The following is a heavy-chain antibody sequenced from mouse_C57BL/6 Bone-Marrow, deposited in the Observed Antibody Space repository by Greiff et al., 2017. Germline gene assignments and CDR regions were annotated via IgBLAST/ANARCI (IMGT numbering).Heavy chain of an antibody. CDR1: GFTFSDYY. CDR3: ARQEDYYGSSPYYYAMDY. D-gene: IGHD1-1*01. Sequence: EVQLVESGGGLVQPGGSLKLSCAASGFTFSDYYMYWVRQTPEKRLEWVAYISNGGGSPYYPDTVQGRFPISRDNAKNTLYLQMRRLKSEDTAMYYCARQEDYYGSSPYYYAMDYWGQGTSVTVSS. CDR2: ISNGGGSP. J-gene: IGHJ4*01. V-gene: IGHV5-12*01.